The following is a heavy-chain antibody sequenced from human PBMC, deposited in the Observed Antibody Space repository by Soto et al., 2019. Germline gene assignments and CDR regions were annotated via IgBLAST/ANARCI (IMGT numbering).Heavy chain of an antibody. J-gene: IGHJ4*02. CDR3: ARSWTVVTPSLYLDY. V-gene: IGHV3-30-3*01. CDR1: GFTFSSYA. D-gene: IGHD2-21*02. Sequence: GGSLRLSCAASGFTFSSYAMHWVRQAPGKGLEWVAVISYDGSNKYYADSVKGRFTISRDNSKNTLYLQMNSLRAEDTAVYYCARSWTVVTPSLYLDYWGQGTLVTVSS. CDR2: ISYDGSNK.